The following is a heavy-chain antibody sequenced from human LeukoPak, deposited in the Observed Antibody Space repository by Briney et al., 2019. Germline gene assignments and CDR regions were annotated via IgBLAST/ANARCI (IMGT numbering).Heavy chain of an antibody. CDR2: IGRGGDT. J-gene: IGHJ4*02. D-gene: IGHD4-17*01. Sequence: GGSLRLSCATSGFTFSSSDMHWVRQATGKGLEWVSAIGRGGDTYYPDSVEGRFTVSRDDAKNSLYFQMNSLSADDTAVYYCARGPNYGDRVDYLDSWGQGTKVTVSS. CDR1: GFTFSSSD. CDR3: ARGPNYGDRVDYLDS. V-gene: IGHV3-13*01.